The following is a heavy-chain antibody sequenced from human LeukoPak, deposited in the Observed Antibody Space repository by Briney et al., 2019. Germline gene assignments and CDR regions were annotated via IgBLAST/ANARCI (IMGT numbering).Heavy chain of an antibody. Sequence: SATLSLTCTVSGGSISSSSYYWGWIRQPPGKGLEWIGSIYYSGSTYYNPSLKSRVTISVDTSKNQFSLKLSSVTAADTAVYYCARLYCTNGVCYNWFDPWGQGTLVTVSS. CDR3: ARLYCTNGVCYNWFDP. J-gene: IGHJ5*02. CDR1: GGSISSSSYY. V-gene: IGHV4-39*01. CDR2: IYYSGST. D-gene: IGHD2-8*01.